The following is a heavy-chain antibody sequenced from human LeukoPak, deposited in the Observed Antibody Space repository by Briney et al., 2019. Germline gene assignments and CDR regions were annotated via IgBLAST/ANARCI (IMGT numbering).Heavy chain of an antibody. CDR1: GFTVSSNY. CDR2: ISGSGGNT. Sequence: PGGSLRLSCAASGFTVSSNYMSWVRQAPGKGLEWVSAISGSGGNTYYADSVKGRFTISRDNSKDTLYLQMNSLRAEDTAVYYCAKDPYSSSWYSDSWGQGSLVTVSS. J-gene: IGHJ4*02. CDR3: AKDPYSSSWYSDS. V-gene: IGHV3-23*01. D-gene: IGHD6-13*01.